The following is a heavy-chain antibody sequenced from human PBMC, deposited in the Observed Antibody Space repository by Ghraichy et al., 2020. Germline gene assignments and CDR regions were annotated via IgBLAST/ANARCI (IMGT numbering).Heavy chain of an antibody. J-gene: IGHJ5*02. CDR3: ARGEETRYCSGGSCYSKYNWFDP. CDR1: GGTFSSYA. CDR2: IIPIFGTA. V-gene: IGHV1-69*13. Sequence: SVKVSCKASGGTFSSYAISWVRQAPGQGLEWMGGIIPIFGTANYAQKFQGRVTITADESTSTAYMELSSLRSEDTAVYYCARGEETRYCSGGSCYSKYNWFDPWGQGTLVTVSS. D-gene: IGHD2-15*01.